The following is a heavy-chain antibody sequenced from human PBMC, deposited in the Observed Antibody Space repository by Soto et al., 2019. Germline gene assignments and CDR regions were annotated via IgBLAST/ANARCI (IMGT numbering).Heavy chain of an antibody. CDR1: GGTFSSYA. Sequence: SVKVSCKASGGTFSSYAISWVRQAPGQGLEWMGGIIPIFGTANYAQKFQGRVTITADESTSTAYMELSSLRSEDTAVYYCARDPVRFLSDYYYYYGMDVWGQGTTVTVSS. J-gene: IGHJ6*02. CDR2: IIPIFGTA. D-gene: IGHD3-3*01. CDR3: ARDPVRFLSDYYYYYGMDV. V-gene: IGHV1-69*13.